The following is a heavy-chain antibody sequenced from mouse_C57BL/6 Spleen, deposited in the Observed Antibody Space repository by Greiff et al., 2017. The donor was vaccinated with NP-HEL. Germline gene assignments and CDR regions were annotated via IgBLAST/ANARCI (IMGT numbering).Heavy chain of an antibody. J-gene: IGHJ1*03. CDR1: GYTFTDYY. CDR3: ARGGNGYYGYFDV. Sequence: QVHVKQSGAELVRPGASVKLSCKASGYTFTDYYINWVKQRPGQGLEWIARIYPGSGNTYYNEKFKGKATLTAEKSSSTAYMQLSSLTSEDSAVYFCARGGNGYYGYFDVWGTGTTVTVSS. D-gene: IGHD2-2*01. V-gene: IGHV1-76*01. CDR2: IYPGSGNT.